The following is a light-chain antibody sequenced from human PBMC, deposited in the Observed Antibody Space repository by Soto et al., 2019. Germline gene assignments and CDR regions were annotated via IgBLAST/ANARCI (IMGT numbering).Light chain of an antibody. Sequence: EIVMTQSPATLSVSPGERATLSCRASQSVSSNLAWYQQKPGQPPRLLIYGASTRATGIPARFSGSGSETEFTLTISSLQSEDFATYYCQHYNSYSEAFGQGTKVELK. J-gene: IGKJ1*01. CDR1: QSVSSN. V-gene: IGKV3-15*01. CDR2: GAS. CDR3: QHYNSYSEA.